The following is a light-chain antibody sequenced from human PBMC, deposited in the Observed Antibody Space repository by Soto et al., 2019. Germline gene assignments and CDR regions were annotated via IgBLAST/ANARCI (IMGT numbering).Light chain of an antibody. Sequence: DIQMTQSPSTLSASVGDRVTITCRASQSISSWLAWYQQKPGKAPKLLIYDASSLESGVPSRFRGSGSGTEFTLTISSLQHDDFPTYYCQQYNSYLWTFGQGTKVDIK. CDR1: QSISSW. CDR3: QQYNSYLWT. J-gene: IGKJ1*01. CDR2: DAS. V-gene: IGKV1-5*01.